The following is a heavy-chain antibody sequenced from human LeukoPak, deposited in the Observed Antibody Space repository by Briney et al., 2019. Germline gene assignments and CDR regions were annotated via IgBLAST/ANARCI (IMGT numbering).Heavy chain of an antibody. CDR1: GFTFSDYY. Sequence: GSLRLSCAASGFTFSDYYMTWIRQSPGRGLEWIGEVHYSGSATYNPSLKSRVTISVDTSINQFSLKMNSVTAADTAVYYCARGQWFRAFWSRGTPVTVSS. J-gene: IGHJ4*02. V-gene: IGHV4-34*01. CDR2: VHYSGSA. D-gene: IGHD3-10*01. CDR3: ARGQWFRAF.